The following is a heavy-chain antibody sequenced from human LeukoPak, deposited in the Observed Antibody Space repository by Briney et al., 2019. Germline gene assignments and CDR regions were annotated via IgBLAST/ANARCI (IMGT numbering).Heavy chain of an antibody. J-gene: IGHJ3*02. D-gene: IGHD6-13*01. CDR3: ARSRGVPGVDAFDI. CDR1: GGSISSYY. CDR2: IYYSGST. Sequence: PSETLSLTCTVSGGSISSYYWSWIRQPPGKGLEWIGYIYYSGSTDYNPSLKSRVTISVDTSKNQFSLKLSSVTAADTAVYYCARSRGVPGVDAFDIWGQGTVVTVSS. V-gene: IGHV4-59*08.